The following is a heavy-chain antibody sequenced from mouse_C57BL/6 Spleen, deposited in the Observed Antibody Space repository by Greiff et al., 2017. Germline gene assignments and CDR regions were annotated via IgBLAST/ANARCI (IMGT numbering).Heavy chain of an antibody. J-gene: IGHJ2*01. CDR2: INPSSGYT. V-gene: IGHV1-7*01. Sequence: VQLQPSGAELAKPGASVKLSCKASGYTFTSYWMNWVKQRPGQGLEWIGYINPSSGYTKYNQQFKDQATLTADKSSSPVYLQLSSLTYEDSAVYYCARGANWTADDWGQGTTLTVSS. D-gene: IGHD4-1*01. CDR1: GYTFTSYW. CDR3: ARGANWTADD.